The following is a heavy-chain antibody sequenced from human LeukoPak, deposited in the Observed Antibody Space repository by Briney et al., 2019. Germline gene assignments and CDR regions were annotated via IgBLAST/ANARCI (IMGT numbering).Heavy chain of an antibody. CDR1: GGSFSGYY. Sequence: PSETLSLTCAVYGGSFSGYYWSWIRQPPGKGLEWIGEINHSGSTNYNPSLKSRVTISVDTSKNQFSLKLSSVTAADTAVYFCARGRTVFDYWGQDTLVTVSS. D-gene: IGHD1-1*01. CDR2: INHSGST. CDR3: ARGRTVFDY. V-gene: IGHV4-34*01. J-gene: IGHJ4*02.